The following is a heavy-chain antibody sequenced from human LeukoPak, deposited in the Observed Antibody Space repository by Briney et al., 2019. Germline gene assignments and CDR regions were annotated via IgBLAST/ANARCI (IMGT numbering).Heavy chain of an antibody. CDR1: GFTFSSYG. J-gene: IGHJ3*02. CDR2: ISYDGSNK. V-gene: IGHV3-30*18. Sequence: GGSLRLSCAASGFTFSSYGMHWVRQAPGKGLEWVAVISYDGSNKYYADSVKGRFTISRDNSKNTLYLQMNSLRAEDTAVYYCAKDRGGIQLWLPAFDIWGQGTMVTVSS. D-gene: IGHD5-18*01. CDR3: AKDRGGIQLWLPAFDI.